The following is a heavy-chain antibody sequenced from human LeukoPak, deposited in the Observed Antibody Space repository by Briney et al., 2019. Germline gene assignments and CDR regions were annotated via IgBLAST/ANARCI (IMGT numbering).Heavy chain of an antibody. CDR2: ISGGGRTT. V-gene: IGHV3-23*01. D-gene: IGHD2-15*01. Sequence: GGPLTLLCAASGFTFCNHAMSCLRQAPGEGLLWVAVISGGGRTTEYAVFVKGRFTISRDHSKILLSPQINSLSGDVTAILFCSKNVVVKRYIDFWGQGTLVTVSS. CDR1: GFTFCNHA. J-gene: IGHJ4*02. CDR3: SKNVVVKRYIDF.